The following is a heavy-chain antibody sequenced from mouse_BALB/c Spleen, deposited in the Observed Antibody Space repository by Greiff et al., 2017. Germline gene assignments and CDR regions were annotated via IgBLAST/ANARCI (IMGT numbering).Heavy chain of an antibody. J-gene: IGHJ4*01. Sequence: VQLQQSGAELMKPGASVKISCKATGYTFSSYWIEWVKQRPGHGLEWIGEILPGSGSTNYNEKFKGKATFTADTSSNTAYMQLSSLTSEDSAVYYCARQIYYGNPYAMDYWGQGTSVTVSS. CDR3: ARQIYYGNPYAMDY. D-gene: IGHD2-1*01. CDR1: GYTFSSYW. V-gene: IGHV1-9*01. CDR2: ILPGSGST.